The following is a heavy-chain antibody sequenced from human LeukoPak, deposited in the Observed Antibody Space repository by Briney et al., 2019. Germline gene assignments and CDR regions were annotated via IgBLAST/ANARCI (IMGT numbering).Heavy chain of an antibody. V-gene: IGHV1-24*01. CDR2: FDPEDGET. D-gene: IGHD3-22*01. J-gene: IGHJ4*02. Sequence: GASVKVSCKVSGYTLTELSMHWVRQAPGKGLEWMGGFDPEDGETIYAQKFQGRVTITADKSTSTAYMELSSLRSEDTAVYYCARGYYYDSSGYFDYWGQGTLVTVSS. CDR3: ARGYYYDSSGYFDY. CDR1: GYTLTELS.